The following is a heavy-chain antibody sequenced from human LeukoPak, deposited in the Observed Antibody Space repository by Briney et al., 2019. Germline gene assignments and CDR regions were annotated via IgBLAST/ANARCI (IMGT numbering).Heavy chain of an antibody. V-gene: IGHV1-18*01. D-gene: IGHD6-19*01. CDR2: ISAYNGNT. CDR3: ARGGGSSGWYYYYYYMDV. Sequence: ASVKVSCKASGYTFTSYDISWVRQAPGQGLEWMGWISAYNGNTNYAQKLQGRVTMTTDTSTSTAYMELRSLRSDDTAVYYCARGGGSSGWYYYYYYMDVWGKGTTVTVSS. CDR1: GYTFTSYD. J-gene: IGHJ6*03.